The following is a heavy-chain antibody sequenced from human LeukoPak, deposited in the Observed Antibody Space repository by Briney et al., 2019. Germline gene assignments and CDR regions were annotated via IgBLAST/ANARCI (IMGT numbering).Heavy chain of an antibody. V-gene: IGHV1-58*02. CDR1: GFTFSSSA. Sequence: GASVKVSCKASGFTFSSSAMHWVRQARGQRLEWIGWIVVGSDYANIAEKFRERVTITRDMSTSTAYMDLYSLRSEDTAVYYCAAVDFDIVGATTWGQGTLVTVCS. J-gene: IGHJ5*02. CDR3: AAVDFDIVGATT. CDR2: IVVGSDYA. D-gene: IGHD1-26*01.